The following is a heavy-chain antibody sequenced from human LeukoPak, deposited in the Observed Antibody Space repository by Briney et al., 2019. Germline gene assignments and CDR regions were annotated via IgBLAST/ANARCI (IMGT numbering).Heavy chain of an antibody. CDR2: IYTSGST. Sequence: SETLSLTCTVSGGSISSYYWSWIRQPAGKGLEWIGRIYTSGSTNYNPSLKSRVTMSVDTSKNQFSLKPSSVTAADTAVYYCARDSDSNSWYGSGAEYFQHWGQGTLVTVSS. CDR3: ARDSDSNSWYGSGAEYFQH. CDR1: GGSISSYY. J-gene: IGHJ1*01. D-gene: IGHD6-13*01. V-gene: IGHV4-4*07.